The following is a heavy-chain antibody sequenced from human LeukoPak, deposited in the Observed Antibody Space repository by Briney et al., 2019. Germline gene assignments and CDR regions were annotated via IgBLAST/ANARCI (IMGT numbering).Heavy chain of an antibody. D-gene: IGHD4-17*01. V-gene: IGHV4-39*01. CDR2: TSSGGSA. Sequence: SETLSPTCFVSNGSITGTSYWAWIRQSPGKGLEWIGTTSSGGSAYYKTSLKSRVTISVDTSKTQLSLRLTSVTAADTAVYYCARQGGGDFVDSWGQGTLVSVS. CDR1: NGSITGTSY. CDR3: ARQGGGDFVDS. J-gene: IGHJ4*02.